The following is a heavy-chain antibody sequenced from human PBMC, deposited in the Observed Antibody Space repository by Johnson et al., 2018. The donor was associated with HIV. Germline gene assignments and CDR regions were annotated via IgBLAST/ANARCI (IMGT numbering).Heavy chain of an antibody. Sequence: QVQLVESGGDLVKPGGSLRLSCAASGFIFSDYYMTWIRQAPGKGLESISYISSTGITVYYAASVKGRFTISRDNAKNSVYLQMNSLEAEDTAVYYCARAPEVRGVDAFDVWGQGTVVTVSS. J-gene: IGHJ3*01. CDR3: ARAPEVRGVDAFDV. V-gene: IGHV3-11*04. CDR1: GFIFSDYY. D-gene: IGHD3-10*01. CDR2: ISSTGITV.